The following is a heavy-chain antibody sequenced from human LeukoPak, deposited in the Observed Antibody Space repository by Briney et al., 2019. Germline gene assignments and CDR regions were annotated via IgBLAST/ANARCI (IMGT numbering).Heavy chain of an antibody. CDR2: INHSGST. V-gene: IGHV4-34*01. D-gene: IGHD6-19*01. J-gene: IGHJ4*02. CDR1: GGSFSGYY. CDR3: ARGDSSGWDVFDY. Sequence: PSETLSLTCAVYGGSFSGYYWSWIRQPPGKGLEWIGEINHSGSTNYNPSLKSRVTISVDTSKNQFSLKLSSVTAADTAVYYCARGDSSGWDVFDYWGQGTLVTVSS.